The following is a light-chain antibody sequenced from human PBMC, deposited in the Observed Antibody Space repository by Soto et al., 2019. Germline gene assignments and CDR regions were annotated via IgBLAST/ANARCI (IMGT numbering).Light chain of an antibody. V-gene: IGLV1-47*01. CDR3: AAWDDSLSGRV. Sequence: QSVLTQPPSASGTPGQRVTISCSGSSSNIGSNYVYWYQQLPGTAPKLHIYRNNQRPSGVPDRFSGSKSGTSASLAISGLRSEDEDDYYCAAWDDSLSGRVFGGGTKLTVL. J-gene: IGLJ2*01. CDR2: RNN. CDR1: SSNIGSNY.